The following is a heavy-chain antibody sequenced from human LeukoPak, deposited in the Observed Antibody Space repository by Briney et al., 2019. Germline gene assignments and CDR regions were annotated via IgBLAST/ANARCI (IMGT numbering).Heavy chain of an antibody. CDR1: GFTFSSYA. D-gene: IGHD3-3*01. CDR3: AKSVAIYFYYGLDV. J-gene: IGHJ6*02. V-gene: IGHV3-23*01. Sequence: GGSLRLSCAASGFTFSSYAMSWVRQAPGKGLEWVSAISGSGGSTYYADSVKGRFTVSRDNSKNTLFLQMNSLRAEDTAIYYCAKSVAIYFYYGLDVWGQGTTVTVSS. CDR2: ISGSGGST.